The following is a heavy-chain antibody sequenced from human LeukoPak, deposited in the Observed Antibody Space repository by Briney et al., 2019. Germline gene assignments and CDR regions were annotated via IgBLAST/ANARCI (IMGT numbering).Heavy chain of an antibody. Sequence: ASVKVPCKASGYTFTGYYMHWVRQAPGQGLEWMGWINPNSGGTNYAQKFQGRVTMTRDTSISTAYMELSRLRSDDTAVYYCARGIFDDFWSGYLLSFYFDYWGQGTLVTVSS. J-gene: IGHJ4*02. CDR2: INPNSGGT. V-gene: IGHV1-2*02. CDR3: ARGIFDDFWSGYLLSFYFDY. CDR1: GYTFTGYY. D-gene: IGHD3-3*01.